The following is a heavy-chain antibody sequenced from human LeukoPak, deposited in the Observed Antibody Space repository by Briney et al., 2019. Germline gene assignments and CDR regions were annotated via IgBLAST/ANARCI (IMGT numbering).Heavy chain of an antibody. D-gene: IGHD4-17*01. Sequence: PSETLSLTRTVSGGSISSSSYYWGWIRQPPGKGLEWIGSIYYSGSTYYNPSLKSRVTISVDTSKNQFSLKLSSVTAADTAVYYCARHLRLEAFDIWGQGTMVTVSS. V-gene: IGHV4-39*01. CDR3: ARHLRLEAFDI. J-gene: IGHJ3*02. CDR1: GGSISSSSYY. CDR2: IYYSGST.